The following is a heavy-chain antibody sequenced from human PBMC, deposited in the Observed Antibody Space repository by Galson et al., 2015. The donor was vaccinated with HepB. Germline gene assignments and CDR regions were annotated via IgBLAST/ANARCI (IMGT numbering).Heavy chain of an antibody. CDR2: FDPEDGET. D-gene: IGHD1-26*01. V-gene: IGHV1-24*01. J-gene: IGHJ5*02. CDR1: GYTLTELS. Sequence: SVKVSCKVSGYTLTELSMHWVRQAPGKGLEWMGGFDPEDGETIYAQKFQGRVTMTEDTSTDTAYMELSSLRSEDTAVYYCAILNKQYSGSYPDWFDPWGQGTLVTVSS. CDR3: AILNKQYSGSYPDWFDP.